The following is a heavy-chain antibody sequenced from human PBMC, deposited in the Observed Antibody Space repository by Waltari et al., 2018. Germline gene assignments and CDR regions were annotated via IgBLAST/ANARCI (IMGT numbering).Heavy chain of an antibody. D-gene: IGHD2-21*01. V-gene: IGHV4-4*07. J-gene: IGHJ5*02. CDR1: GGSISSYY. CDR3: AREPGTYCGGDCYPNWFDP. Sequence: QVQLQESGPGLVKPSETLSLTCTVSGGSISSYYWSWIRQPAGKGLEWIGRIYTSGSTSYNPSLKSRVTMSVDTSKNQFSLKLSSVTAADTAVYYCAREPGTYCGGDCYPNWFDPWGQGTLVTVSS. CDR2: IYTSGST.